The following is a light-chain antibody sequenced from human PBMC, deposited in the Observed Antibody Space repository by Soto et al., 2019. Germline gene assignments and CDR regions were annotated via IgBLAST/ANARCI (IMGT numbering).Light chain of an antibody. J-gene: IGLJ1*01. CDR1: SSYVGSYRF. Sequence: QSGLTQPPSASGSPGQSVTISCTGTSSYVGSYRFVSWYQQHPGKAPKLLIYEVSKRPSGVPDRFSASTSGNTASLTVSGLQADDEADYYCCSYATSYTYVFGSGTKVTVL. CDR3: CSYATSYTYV. V-gene: IGLV2-8*01. CDR2: EVS.